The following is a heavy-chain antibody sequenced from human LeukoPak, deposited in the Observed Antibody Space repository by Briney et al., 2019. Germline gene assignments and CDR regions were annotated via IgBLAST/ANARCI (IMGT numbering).Heavy chain of an antibody. V-gene: IGHV3-74*01. J-gene: IGHJ4*02. Sequence: GGSLKLSCEASEFTFSRYWMHWLRQAPGKGLVWVSRINSDGRTTIYADSVKGRFTISRDNAKNTLYLQMNSLRAEDTAVYYCARDPADYWGQGTLVTVSS. CDR3: ARDPADY. CDR1: EFTFSRYW. CDR2: INSDGRTT.